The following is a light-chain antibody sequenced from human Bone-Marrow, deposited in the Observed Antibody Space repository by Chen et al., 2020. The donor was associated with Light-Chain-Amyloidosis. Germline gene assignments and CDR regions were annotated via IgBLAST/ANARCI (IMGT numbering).Light chain of an antibody. V-gene: IGLV1-51*01. CDR1: NSNIASNY. J-gene: IGLJ2*01. CDR3: EAWDSSLSAVV. Sequence: QSVLTQPPSVSAAPGQEVTISCSGSNSNIASNYVSWYQHLPGTAPKLLIYDSDNRPSGIPDRFSGSKSGTSATLGITGLQTGDEADYYCEAWDSSLSAVVFGGGTKLTVL. CDR2: DSD.